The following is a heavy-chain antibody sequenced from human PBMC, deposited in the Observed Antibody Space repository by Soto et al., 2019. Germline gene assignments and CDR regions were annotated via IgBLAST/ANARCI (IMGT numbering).Heavy chain of an antibody. D-gene: IGHD1-26*01. CDR1: GYTLTELS. J-gene: IGHJ6*02. Sequence: ASVKVSCKVSGYTLTELSMHWVRQAPGKGLEWMGGFDPEDGETIYAQKFQGRVTMTEDTSTDTAYMELSSLRSEDTAVYYCATSPGIVGAPPPNYYYYGMDVWGQGTTVTVSS. V-gene: IGHV1-24*01. CDR3: ATSPGIVGAPPPNYYYYGMDV. CDR2: FDPEDGET.